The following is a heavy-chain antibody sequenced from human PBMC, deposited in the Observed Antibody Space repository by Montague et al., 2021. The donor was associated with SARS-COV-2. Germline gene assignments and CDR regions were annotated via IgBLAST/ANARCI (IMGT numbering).Heavy chain of an antibody. J-gene: IGHJ6*02. CDR2: ISYDGSNK. Sequence: SLRLSCAASGFTFSSYAMHWVRQAPGKGLEWVAVISYDGSNKYYVDSVKGRFTISRDNSKNTLYLQMNSLRAEDTAVYYCARVFEENGSGSYYTFYYYGMDVWGQGTTVTVSS. V-gene: IGHV3-30*04. CDR1: GFTFSSYA. CDR3: ARVFEENGSGSYYTFYYYGMDV. D-gene: IGHD3-10*01.